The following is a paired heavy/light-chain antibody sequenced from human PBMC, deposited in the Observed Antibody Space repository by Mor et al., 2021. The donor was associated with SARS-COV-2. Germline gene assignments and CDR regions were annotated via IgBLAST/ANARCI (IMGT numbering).Heavy chain of an antibody. V-gene: IGHV1-69*06. CDR3: ASRRLDYYDSSGYDYYFDY. CDR1: GGTFSSYA. D-gene: IGHD3-22*01. CDR2: IIPIFGTA. Sequence: QVQLVQSGAEVKKPGSSVKVSCKASGGTFSSYAISWVRQAPGQGLEWMGGIIPIFGTANYAQKFQGRVTITADKSTSTAYMELSSLRSEDTAVYYCASRRLDYYDSSGYDYYFDYWGQGTLVTVSS. J-gene: IGHJ4*02.
Light chain of an antibody. CDR3: QQYNSYPPT. J-gene: IGKJ5*01. CDR2: AAS. CDR1: QGISSW. V-gene: IGKV1D-16*01. Sequence: DIQMTQSPSSLSASVGDRVTITCRASQGISSWLAWYQQKPEKAPKSLIYAASSLQSGVPSRFSGSGSGTDFTLTISSLQPEDFATYYCQQYNSYPPTFGQGTRLEIK.